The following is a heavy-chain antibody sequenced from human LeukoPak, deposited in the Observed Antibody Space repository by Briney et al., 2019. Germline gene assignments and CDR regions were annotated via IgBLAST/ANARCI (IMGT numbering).Heavy chain of an antibody. D-gene: IGHD2-2*01. V-gene: IGHV4-4*07. CDR2: IYTSGNT. CDR3: ARESVVPAAMDAFDI. Sequence: PSETLSLTCTVSGGSISSYYWTWIRQPAGKGLEWIGRIYTSGNTGYNPSLKSRVTISVDTSKNQFSLKLSSVTAADTAVYYCARESVVPAAMDAFDIWGQGTMVTVSS. CDR1: GGSISSYY. J-gene: IGHJ3*02.